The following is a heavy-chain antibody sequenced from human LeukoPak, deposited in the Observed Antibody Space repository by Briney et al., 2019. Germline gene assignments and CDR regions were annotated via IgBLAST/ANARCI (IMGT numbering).Heavy chain of an antibody. CDR1: GYTFTSHG. D-gene: IGHD1-26*01. CDR2: ISAYNGNT. V-gene: IGHV1-18*01. Sequence: ASVKVSCKASGYTFTSHGISWVRQAPGQGLEWMGWISAYNGNTNYAQKLQGRVTMTTDTSTSTAYMELRSLRSDDTAVYYCARSLGSGSYNYFDYWGQGTLVTVSS. J-gene: IGHJ4*02. CDR3: ARSLGSGSYNYFDY.